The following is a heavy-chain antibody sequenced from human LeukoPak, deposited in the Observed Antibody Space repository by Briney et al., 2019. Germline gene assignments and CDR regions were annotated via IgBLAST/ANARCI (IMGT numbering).Heavy chain of an antibody. CDR2: INHHGHT. Sequence: PGGSLRLSCAASGFTFNHYAMSWVRQAPGKGLEWVSGINHHGHTFYADSVKGRFTISRDNSKNTVFLQMNSLRADDTAEYFCARDHGSQDSGALYVFDYWGRGAQVTVSS. D-gene: IGHD6-19*01. J-gene: IGHJ4*02. CDR1: GFTFNHYA. V-gene: IGHV3-23*01. CDR3: ARDHGSQDSGALYVFDY.